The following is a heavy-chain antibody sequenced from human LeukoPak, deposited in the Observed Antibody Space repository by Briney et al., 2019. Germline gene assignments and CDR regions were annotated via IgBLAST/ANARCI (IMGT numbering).Heavy chain of an antibody. J-gene: IGHJ6*02. CDR2: INKDGRIT. CDR1: GLTFSNYW. V-gene: IGHV3-74*03. CDR3: ARPYYDILTGYFRGYYYGMDV. Sequence: GGSLRLSCAPSGLTFSNYWMHWVRQPPGRGLVWDSRINKDGRITMQAASGKGRLTVYRENAKNTLYLQMNSLRAEDTAVYYCARPYYDILTGYFRGYYYGMDVWGQGTTVTVSS. D-gene: IGHD3-9*01.